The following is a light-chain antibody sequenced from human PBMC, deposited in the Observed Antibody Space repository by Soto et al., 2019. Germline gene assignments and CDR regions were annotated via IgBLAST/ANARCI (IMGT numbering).Light chain of an antibody. V-gene: IGKV3-11*01. J-gene: IGKJ1*01. Sequence: IMFTPSRPHPPFSPGERATHSFRASQNVNNYLAWYQQKPGQAPRLLIYDASNRATGIPARFSGSGSGTDFTLTISSLEPEDFAVYYCQQRRNSWTFGQGTKVDI. CDR2: DAS. CDR1: QNVNNY. CDR3: QQRRNSWT.